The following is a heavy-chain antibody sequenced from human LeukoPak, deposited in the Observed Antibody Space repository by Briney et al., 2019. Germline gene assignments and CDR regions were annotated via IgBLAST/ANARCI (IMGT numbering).Heavy chain of an antibody. V-gene: IGHV3-15*01. CDR2: IHSKTDGGTT. CDR1: GLTLSNAW. D-gene: IGHD3-10*01. Sequence: GGSLRLSCAASGLTLSNAWMNWVRQAPGKGLEWVGRIHSKTDGGTTEYAAPVKGRFTISRDDSTNTLYLQMNSLKTEDTGVYYCAAGGRVWGQGTTVTVSS. J-gene: IGHJ6*02. CDR3: AAGGRV.